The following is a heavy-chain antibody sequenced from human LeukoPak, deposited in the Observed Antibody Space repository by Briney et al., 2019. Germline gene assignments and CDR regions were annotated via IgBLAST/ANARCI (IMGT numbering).Heavy chain of an antibody. D-gene: IGHD3-22*01. J-gene: IGHJ4*02. Sequence: PGGSLRLSCAASGFTFSSHGMNWVRQAPGKGLEWVSGISPSGGITYYTDSVKGRFTISRDNSKNTVSLQMNSLRAEDTAVYYCARLGLEYYYDSSGYYGFDYWGQGTLVTVSS. CDR2: ISPSGGIT. CDR1: GFTFSSHG. V-gene: IGHV3-23*01. CDR3: ARLGLEYYYDSSGYYGFDY.